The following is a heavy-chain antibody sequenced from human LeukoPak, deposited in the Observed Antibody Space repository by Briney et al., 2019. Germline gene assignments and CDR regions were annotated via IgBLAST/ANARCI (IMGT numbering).Heavy chain of an antibody. V-gene: IGHV4-38-2*02. J-gene: IGHJ4*02. Sequence: SQTLSLTCTVSGYSISSGYYWGWIRQPPGKGLEWIGSIYHSGSTYYNPSLKSRVTISVDTSKNQFSLKLSSVTAADTAVYYCARGTYDILTGYKPAFDYWGQGTLVTVSS. CDR3: ARGTYDILTGYKPAFDY. CDR2: IYHSGST. CDR1: GYSISSGYY. D-gene: IGHD3-9*01.